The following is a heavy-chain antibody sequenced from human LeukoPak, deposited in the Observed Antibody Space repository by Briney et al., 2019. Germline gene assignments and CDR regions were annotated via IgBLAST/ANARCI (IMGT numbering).Heavy chain of an antibody. CDR2: ISYSGST. D-gene: IGHD4-11*01. CDR1: GGSISSYY. J-gene: IGHJ4*02. Sequence: SETLSLTCTVSGGSISSYYWSWIRQPPGKGLKWIGCISYSGSTNYNPSLKSRVTISVDTSKNQFSLKLTSVTAADTATYYCARTGGYSSPLGFWGQGTLVTVSS. V-gene: IGHV4-59*13. CDR3: ARTGGYSSPLGF.